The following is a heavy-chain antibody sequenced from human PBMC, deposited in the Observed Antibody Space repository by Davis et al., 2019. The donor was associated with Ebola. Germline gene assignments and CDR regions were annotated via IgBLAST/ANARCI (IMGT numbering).Heavy chain of an antibody. CDR1: GFTFSSYA. J-gene: IGHJ6*02. Sequence: GESLKISCSASGFTFSSYAMHWVRQAPGKGLEYVSAISSNGGSTYYADSVKGRFTISRDNSKNTLYLQMSSLRAEDTAVYYCAKGMTTVTSYPSYYYGMDVWGQGTTVTVSS. V-gene: IGHV3-64D*08. D-gene: IGHD4-17*01. CDR3: AKGMTTVTSYPSYYYGMDV. CDR2: ISSNGGST.